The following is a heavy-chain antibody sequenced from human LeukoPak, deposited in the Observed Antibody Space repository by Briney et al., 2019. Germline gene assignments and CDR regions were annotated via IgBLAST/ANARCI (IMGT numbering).Heavy chain of an antibody. D-gene: IGHD2-21*01. V-gene: IGHV1-2*02. J-gene: IGHJ4*02. CDR1: GYTFTGYY. CDR3: ARPPKLFPRPFDY. Sequence: ASVKVSCKASGYTFTGYYMHWVRQAPGQGLEWMGWINPNSGGTNYAQKFQGRVTMTRDTSISTAYMELSRLGSDDTAVYYCARPPKLFPRPFDYWGQGTLVTVSS. CDR2: INPNSGGT.